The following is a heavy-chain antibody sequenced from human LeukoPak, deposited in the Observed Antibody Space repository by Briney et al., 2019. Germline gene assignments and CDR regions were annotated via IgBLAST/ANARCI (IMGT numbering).Heavy chain of an antibody. D-gene: IGHD2-2*02. CDR1: GFTFSDYY. J-gene: IGHJ6*04. V-gene: IGHV3-11*06. Sequence: PGGSLRLSCAASGFTFSDYYMSWIRQAPGKGLEWVSYISSSSSYTNYADSVKGRFTISRDNAKNSLYLQMNSLRAEDTAVYYCARVGYCSSTSCYKRDYYYYGMDVWGKGTTVTVSS. CDR3: ARVGYCSSTSCYKRDYYYYGMDV. CDR2: ISSSSSYT.